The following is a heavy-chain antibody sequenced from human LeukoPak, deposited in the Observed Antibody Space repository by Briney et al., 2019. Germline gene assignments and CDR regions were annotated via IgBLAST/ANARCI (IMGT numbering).Heavy chain of an antibody. V-gene: IGHV3-23*01. Sequence: GRSLRLSCAASGFTFSSYALSWVRQAPGKGLEWVSGVTGSGGSTYYADSVKGRFTISRDNSKNALYLQMNSLRAEDTAVYYCAKPGGLVGPKGGAFDIWGQGTMVTVSS. CDR3: AKPGGLVGPKGGAFDI. J-gene: IGHJ3*02. CDR1: GFTFSSYA. CDR2: VTGSGGST. D-gene: IGHD1-26*01.